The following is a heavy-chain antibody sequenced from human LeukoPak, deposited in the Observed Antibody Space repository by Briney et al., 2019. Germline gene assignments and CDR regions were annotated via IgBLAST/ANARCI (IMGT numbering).Heavy chain of an antibody. V-gene: IGHV3-23*01. D-gene: IGHD6-19*01. CDR2: ICGSGGCT. Sequence: GGSLRLSCAASGFTFNTYAIYWVRQAPGTGLEWVSGICGSGGCTYYADSVKGRFTISRDNSENTVYLQMNSLTVDDTAVYYCAKTTVGYSSGRFPGWPADCWGQGTLVTVSS. CDR1: GFTFNTYA. CDR3: AKTTVGYSSGRFPGWPADC. J-gene: IGHJ4*02.